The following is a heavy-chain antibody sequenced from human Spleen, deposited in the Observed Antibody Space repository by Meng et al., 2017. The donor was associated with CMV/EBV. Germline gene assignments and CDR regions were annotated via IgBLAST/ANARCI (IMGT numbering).Heavy chain of an antibody. V-gene: IGHV4-39*07. Sequence: GSLRLSCSVSGGAISGSNYYWGWIRQPPGKGLEWVGSIYYTGSTYYNPSLKSRITISADTSKNQFSLKLTSVTAADTAVYYCASYIVVVPAAYYGMDVWGQGTTVTVSS. CDR3: ASYIVVVPAAYYGMDV. CDR1: GGAISGSNYY. J-gene: IGHJ6*02. D-gene: IGHD2-2*01. CDR2: IYYTGST.